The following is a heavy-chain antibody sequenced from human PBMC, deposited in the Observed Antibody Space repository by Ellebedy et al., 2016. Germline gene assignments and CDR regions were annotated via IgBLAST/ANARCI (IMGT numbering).Heavy chain of an antibody. D-gene: IGHD1-26*01. CDR3: AERRMGKRYYFDY. V-gene: IGHV4-34*01. CDR2: INHSGST. Sequence: ESLKISCAVYGGSFSGYYWSWIRQPPGKGLEWIGEINHSGSTNYNPSLKSRVTISVDTSKNQFSLKLSSVTAADTAVYYWAERRMGKRYYFDYWGQGTLVTVSS. CDR1: GGSFSGYY. J-gene: IGHJ4*02.